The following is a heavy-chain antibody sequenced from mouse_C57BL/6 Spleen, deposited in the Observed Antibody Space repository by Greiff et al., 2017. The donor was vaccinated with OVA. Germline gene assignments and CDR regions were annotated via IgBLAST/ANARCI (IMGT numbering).Heavy chain of an antibody. Sequence: QVQLQQPGAELVMPGASVELSCKASGYTFTSYWMHWVKQRPGQGLEWIGEIDPSDSYTNYNQKFKGKSTLTVDKSSSTAYMQLSSLTSEDSAVYYCARGNYYGSGDYWGQGTTLTVSS. CDR1: GYTFTSYW. J-gene: IGHJ2*01. D-gene: IGHD1-1*01. CDR2: IDPSDSYT. V-gene: IGHV1-69*01. CDR3: ARGNYYGSGDY.